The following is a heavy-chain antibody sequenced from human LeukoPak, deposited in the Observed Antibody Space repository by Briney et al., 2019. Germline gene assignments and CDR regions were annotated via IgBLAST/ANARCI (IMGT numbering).Heavy chain of an antibody. CDR2: INPNSGGT. J-gene: IGHJ4*02. CDR1: GYTFTDYY. V-gene: IGHV1-2*02. CDR3: ARALTRLELLTFGY. D-gene: IGHD1-7*01. Sequence: GASVKVSCKASGYTFTDYYMHWVRQAPGQGLEWMGWINPNSGGTNYAQKFQGRVTMTRDTSISTAYMELSRLRSDDTAVYYCARALTRLELLTFGYWGQGTLVTVSS.